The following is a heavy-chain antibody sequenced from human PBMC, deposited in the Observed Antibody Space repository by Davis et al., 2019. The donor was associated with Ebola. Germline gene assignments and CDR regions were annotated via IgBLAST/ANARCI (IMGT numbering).Heavy chain of an antibody. J-gene: IGHJ4*02. CDR1: GFTFSDYY. D-gene: IGHD3-22*01. V-gene: IGHV3-11*01. CDR3: TIYDSSGYDY. CDR2: ISSSGSTI. Sequence: GGSLRLSCAASGFTFSDYYMSWIRQAPGKGLEWVSYISSSGSTIYYADSVKGRFTISRDNAKNSLYLQMNSLKTEDTAVYYCTIYDSSGYDYWGQGTLVTVSS.